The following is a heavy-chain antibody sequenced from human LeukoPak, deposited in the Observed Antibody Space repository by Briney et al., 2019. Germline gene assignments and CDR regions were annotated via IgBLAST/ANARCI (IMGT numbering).Heavy chain of an antibody. CDR2: IYYSGST. CDR1: GGSLSSYY. J-gene: IGHJ3*02. D-gene: IGHD3-10*01. Sequence: SETLSLTCTVSGGSLSSYYWSWIRQPPGKGLEWIGYIYYSGSTNYNPSLKSRVTISVDTSKNQFSLKLSSVTAADTAVYYCAREGEIGITMVRGVIPRAFDIWGQGTMVTVSS. V-gene: IGHV4-59*01. CDR3: AREGEIGITMVRGVIPRAFDI.